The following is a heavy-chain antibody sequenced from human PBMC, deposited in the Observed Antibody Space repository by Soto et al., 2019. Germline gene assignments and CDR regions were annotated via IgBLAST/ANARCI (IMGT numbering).Heavy chain of an antibody. CDR3: ARFISGRRGVDD. CDR2: TYYSSEWYN. D-gene: IGHD3-10*01. Sequence: SETLSVTCALSGDSVSSNSAAWTWIRQSPSRGLEWLGRTYYSSEWYNDYAVSVKSRIRINPDTSKNQFSLQLDSVTPDDTALYYCARFISGRRGVDDWGQGTLVTVSS. V-gene: IGHV6-1*01. J-gene: IGHJ4*02. CDR1: GDSVSSNSAA.